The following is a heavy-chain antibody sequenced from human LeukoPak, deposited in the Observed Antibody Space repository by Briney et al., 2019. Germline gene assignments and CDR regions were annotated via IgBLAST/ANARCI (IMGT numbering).Heavy chain of an antibody. Sequence: GVSLRLSCAASQFTLSNYCMHGVRHTPGKGLVGVSFINSDASTTAYADSVKGRFTISRDNAKNTLYLQMNSLRVEDTAVYYCARDQSIAGPTTADYWGQGTLVTASS. CDR1: QFTLSNYC. CDR3: ARDQSIAGPTTADY. V-gene: IGHV3-74*01. D-gene: IGHD1-26*01. J-gene: IGHJ4*02. CDR2: INSDASTT.